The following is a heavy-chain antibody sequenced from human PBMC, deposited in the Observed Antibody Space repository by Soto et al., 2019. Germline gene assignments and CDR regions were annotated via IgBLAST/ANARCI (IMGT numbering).Heavy chain of an antibody. CDR1: GGSFSGYY. Sequence: SETLSLTCAVYGGSFSGYYWSWIRQPPGKGLEWIGEINHSGSTNYNPSLKSRVTISVDTSKNQFSLKLSSVTAADTAVYYCARGNTMVRGVIRPKYFQHWGQGTLVTVSS. CDR3: ARGNTMVRGVIRPKYFQH. CDR2: INHSGST. D-gene: IGHD3-10*01. V-gene: IGHV4-34*01. J-gene: IGHJ1*01.